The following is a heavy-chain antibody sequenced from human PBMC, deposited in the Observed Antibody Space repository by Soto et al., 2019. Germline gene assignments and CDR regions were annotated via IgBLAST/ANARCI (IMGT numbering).Heavy chain of an antibody. J-gene: IGHJ5*02. CDR2: IYYSGST. V-gene: IGHV4-31*03. Sequence: QVQLQESGPGLVKPSQTLSLTCTDSGGSISSGGYYWSWIRQHPGKGLEWIGYIYYSGSTYYNPSLKSRVTISVDTSKNQFSLKLSSVTAADTAVYYCARAGRSTVTRGWFDPWGQGTLVTVSS. CDR3: ARAGRSTVTRGWFDP. D-gene: IGHD4-17*01. CDR1: GGSISSGGYY.